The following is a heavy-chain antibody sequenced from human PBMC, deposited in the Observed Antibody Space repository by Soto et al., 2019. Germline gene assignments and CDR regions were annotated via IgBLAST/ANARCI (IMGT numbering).Heavy chain of an antibody. J-gene: IGHJ5*02. D-gene: IGHD3-10*01. CDR3: AREVPGLREVNRNWFDP. CDR1: GESIRGSYW. CDR2: VSQSGNT. V-gene: IGHV4-4*02. Sequence: SETMSLTCTVSGESIRGSYWLSWVRQPPGKGLEWIGEVSQSGNTNYNPSLMSRLTISVDKSKNQFSLRLTYVTAADTGIYYCAREVPGLREVNRNWFDPWGQGTLVTVSS.